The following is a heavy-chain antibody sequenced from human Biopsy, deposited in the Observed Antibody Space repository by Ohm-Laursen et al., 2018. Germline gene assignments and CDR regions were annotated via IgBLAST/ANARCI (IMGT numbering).Heavy chain of an antibody. J-gene: IGHJ4*02. Sequence: GTLSLTWTVSGGSFTGHYWSWIRQPPGKGLEWIGHISYTGYTSYNASLKSRVTISVDTSRNHFSLRLSSLTAADTAVYYCARGSNDFGGLYFPRWGQGTPLTVSS. CDR1: GGSFTGHY. CDR2: ISYTGYT. V-gene: IGHV4-59*11. CDR3: ARGSNDFGGLYFPR. D-gene: IGHD4-23*01.